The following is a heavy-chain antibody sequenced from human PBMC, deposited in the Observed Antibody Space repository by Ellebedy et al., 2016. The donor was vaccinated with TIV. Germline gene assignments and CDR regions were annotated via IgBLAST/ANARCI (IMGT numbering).Heavy chain of an antibody. CDR3: AKRAQISSHGLDI. Sequence: PGGSLRLSCAASGFTFSSYGIHWVSRAPGKGLEWVAAIGYDGSKKSYADSGKDRITIARDNSKNTVDLQMNSLRAEDTAVYYCAKRAQISSHGLDIWGQGTMVTVSS. J-gene: IGHJ3*02. CDR2: IGYDGSKK. V-gene: IGHV3-30*02. CDR1: GFTFSSYG. D-gene: IGHD4-17*01.